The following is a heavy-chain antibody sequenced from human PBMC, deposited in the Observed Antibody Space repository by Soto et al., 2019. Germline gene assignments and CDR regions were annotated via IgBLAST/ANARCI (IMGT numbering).Heavy chain of an antibody. Sequence: GASVKVSCKASGYTFTSYYMHWVRQAPGQGLEWMGIINPSGGSTSYAQKFQGRVTMTRDTSTSTAYMELSSLRSDDTAVYYCARGGIAARSNHYYYYYYMDVWGKGTTVTVSS. V-gene: IGHV1-46*01. J-gene: IGHJ6*03. D-gene: IGHD6-6*01. CDR1: GYTFTSYY. CDR3: ARGGIAARSNHYYYYYYMDV. CDR2: INPSGGST.